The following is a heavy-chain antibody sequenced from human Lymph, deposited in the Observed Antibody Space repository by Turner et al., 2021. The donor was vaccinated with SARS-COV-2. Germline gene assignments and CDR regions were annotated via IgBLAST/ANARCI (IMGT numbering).Heavy chain of an antibody. CDR3: ARYASGGYFYYGMDV. CDR1: GFTFSTYA. CDR2: ISYDGSKK. V-gene: IGHV3-30*04. D-gene: IGHD3-10*01. Sequence: QVQLVVSGGGVVQPGRSLRLSCAASGFTFSTYAIYWVRQAPGKGLEWVAVISYDGSKKCYADSVKGRFTISRDNSKNTLYLQMNSLRAEDTAVYYCARYASGGYFYYGMDVWGQGTTVTVSS. J-gene: IGHJ6*02.